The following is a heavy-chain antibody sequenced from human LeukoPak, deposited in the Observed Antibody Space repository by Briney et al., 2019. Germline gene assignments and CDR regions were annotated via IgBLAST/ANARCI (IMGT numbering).Heavy chain of an antibody. J-gene: IGHJ2*01. CDR2: ISYDGSNK. CDR3: ANSGYGRVNYFDL. D-gene: IGHD5-12*01. Sequence: GGSLRLSCAASGFTFSSYVMHWVRQAPGKGLEWVAVISYDGSNKYYADSVKGRFSISRDNSKNTLYLQMNSLRAEDTAVYYCANSGYGRVNYFDLWGRGTLVTVSS. V-gene: IGHV3-30-3*01. CDR1: GFTFSSYV.